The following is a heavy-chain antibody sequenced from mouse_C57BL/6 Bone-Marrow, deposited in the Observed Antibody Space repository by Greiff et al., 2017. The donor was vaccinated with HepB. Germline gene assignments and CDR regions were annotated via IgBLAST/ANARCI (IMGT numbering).Heavy chain of an antibody. CDR3: VYDFYAMDY. CDR1: GFTFSSYG. Sequence: SGGDLVKPGGSLKLSCAASGFTFSSYGMSWVRQTPDKRLEWVATISSGGSYTYYPDSVKGRFTISRDNAKNTLYLQMSSLKSEDTAMYYCVYDFYAMDYWGQGTSVTVSS. V-gene: IGHV5-6*01. CDR2: ISSGGSYT. D-gene: IGHD2-3*01. J-gene: IGHJ4*01.